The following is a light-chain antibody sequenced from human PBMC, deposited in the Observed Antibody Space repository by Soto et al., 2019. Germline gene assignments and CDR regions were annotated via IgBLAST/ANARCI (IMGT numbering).Light chain of an antibody. V-gene: IGKV3-15*01. CDR3: QQYDNWPWT. J-gene: IGKJ1*01. CDR2: GAS. CDR1: QSVSSN. Sequence: IVMTQSQANLSVSPGERASFSCRASQSVSSNLAWYQQKPGQAPRLLISGASTRATGIPARFSGSGSVTLFTLTISSLQSEDCAVYSCQQYDNWPWTFCQRAKV.